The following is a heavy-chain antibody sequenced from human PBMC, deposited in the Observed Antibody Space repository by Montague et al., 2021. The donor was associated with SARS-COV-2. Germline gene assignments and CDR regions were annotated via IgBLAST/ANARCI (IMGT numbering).Heavy chain of an antibody. CDR2: IYHSGDT. J-gene: IGHJ4*02. D-gene: IGHD4-17*01. V-gene: IGHV4-30-2*01. CDR1: GGSISSGTYS. Sequence: TLSLTCAVSGGSISSGTYSWRWIRQPPGKGLEWIGYIYHSGDTYYNPSLKSRVTISVDRSKNQFSLRLSSVTAADTAVYYCARGGGYSDLHYFDDWGQGTLVTVS. CDR3: ARGGGYSDLHYFDD.